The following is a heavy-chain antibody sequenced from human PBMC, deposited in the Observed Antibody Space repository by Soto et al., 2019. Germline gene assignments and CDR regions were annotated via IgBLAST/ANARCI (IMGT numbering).Heavy chain of an antibody. J-gene: IGHJ6*01. V-gene: IGHV3-9*01. CDR1: GFRFDDYA. CDR3: VRDIGSAAAGRYYYGMDV. D-gene: IGHD6-13*01. Sequence: EVQLVESGGGLVQPGRSLRLSCAAAGFRFDDYAMHWVRQAPGKGLEWVSGINWSSGRISYADSVKGRFTISRDNAKNSLYLQMNTLITDDTDLYYCVRDIGSAAAGRYYYGMDVWGQVNTVTVSS. CDR2: INWSSGRI.